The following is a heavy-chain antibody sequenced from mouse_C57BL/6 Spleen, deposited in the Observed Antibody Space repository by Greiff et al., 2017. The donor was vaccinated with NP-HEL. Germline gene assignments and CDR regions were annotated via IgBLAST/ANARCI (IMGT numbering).Heavy chain of an antibody. CDR2: ISDGGSYT. CDR3: AREGSSYVGFAY. J-gene: IGHJ3*01. CDR1: GFTFSSYA. Sequence: DVQLVESGGGLVKPGGSLKLSCAASGFTFSSYAMSWVRQTPEKRLEWVATISDGGSYTYYPDNVKGRFTISRDNAKNNLYLQMSHLKSEDTAMYYCAREGSSYVGFAYWGQGTLVTVSA. V-gene: IGHV5-4*01. D-gene: IGHD1-1*01.